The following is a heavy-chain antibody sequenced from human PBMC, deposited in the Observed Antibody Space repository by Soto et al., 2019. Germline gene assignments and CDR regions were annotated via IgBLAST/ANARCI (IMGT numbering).Heavy chain of an antibody. D-gene: IGHD3-3*01. CDR1: GGTFSSYA. J-gene: IGHJ6*02. V-gene: IGHV1-69*01. CDR3: ARVGHYDLWSGYYYYYGMDV. Sequence: QVQLVQSGAEVKKPGSSVKVSCKASGGTFSSYAISWVRQAPGQGLEWMGGIIPMFGTANYAQKFQGRVTITAGESTSTAYMELSSLRSEDTAVYYCARVGHYDLWSGYYYYYGMDVWGQGTTVTVSS. CDR2: IIPMFGTA.